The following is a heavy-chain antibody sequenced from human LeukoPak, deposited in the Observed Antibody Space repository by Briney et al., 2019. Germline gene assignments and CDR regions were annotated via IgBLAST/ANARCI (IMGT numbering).Heavy chain of an antibody. CDR2: ISTSSSTI. J-gene: IGHJ4*02. D-gene: IGHD3-10*01. CDR3: ARSRGVSDY. V-gene: IGHV3-48*02. CDR1: GFTFSSYS. Sequence: GGSLRLSCAGSGFTFSSYSMNWVRQAPGKGLEWVSYISTSSSTIYYADSVKGRFTISRDNAKNSLYLQMSSLRDDDTAVYFCARSRGVSDYWGQGTLVTVSS.